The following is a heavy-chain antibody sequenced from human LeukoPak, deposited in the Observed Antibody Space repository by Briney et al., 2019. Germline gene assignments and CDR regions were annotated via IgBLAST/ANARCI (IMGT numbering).Heavy chain of an antibody. CDR3: ARGDSSGWYLSGSYYYYGMDV. CDR2: INPNSGGT. J-gene: IGHJ6*02. D-gene: IGHD6-19*01. Sequence: ASVKVSCTASGYTFTGYYMHWVRQAPGQGLEWMGWINPNSGGTNYAQKFQGRVTMTRDTSISTAYMELSRLRSDDTAVYYCARGDSSGWYLSGSYYYYGMDVWGQGTTVTVSS. V-gene: IGHV1-2*02. CDR1: GYTFTGYY.